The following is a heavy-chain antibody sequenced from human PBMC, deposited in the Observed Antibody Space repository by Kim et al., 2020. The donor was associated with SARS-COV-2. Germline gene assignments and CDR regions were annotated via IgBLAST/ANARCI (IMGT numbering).Heavy chain of an antibody. J-gene: IGHJ4*02. V-gene: IGHV4-4*02. CDR1: GGSISSSNW. CDR3: ARDSASVEQQLVL. CDR2: IYHSGST. D-gene: IGHD6-13*01. Sequence: SETLSLTCAVSGGSISSSNWWSWVRQPPGKGLEWIGEIYHSGSTNYNPSLKSRVTISVDKSKNQFSLKLSSVTAADTAVYYCARDSASVEQQLVLWGQGTLVTVSS.